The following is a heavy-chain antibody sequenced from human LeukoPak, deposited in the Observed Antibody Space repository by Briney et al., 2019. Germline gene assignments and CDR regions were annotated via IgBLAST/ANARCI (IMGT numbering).Heavy chain of an antibody. D-gene: IGHD5-18*01. Sequence: GRSLRLSCAASGFTFSSYAMHWVRQAPGKGLEWVAVISYDGSNKYYADSVKGRFTISRDNAKNSLYLQMNSLRAEDTAVYYCARFTAMVLGPLDYWGQGTLVTVSS. J-gene: IGHJ4*02. CDR2: ISYDGSNK. CDR3: ARFTAMVLGPLDY. V-gene: IGHV3-30-3*01. CDR1: GFTFSSYA.